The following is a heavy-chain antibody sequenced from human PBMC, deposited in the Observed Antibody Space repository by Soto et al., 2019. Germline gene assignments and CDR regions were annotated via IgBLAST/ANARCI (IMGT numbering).Heavy chain of an antibody. J-gene: IGHJ4*02. Sequence: SETLSLTCTVSGGSISSGGYYWSWIRQHPGKGLEWIGYIYYSGSTYYNPSLKSRVTISVDTSKNQFSLKLSSVTAADTAVYYCARYHDSSGYFDYWGQGTLVTVSS. CDR2: IYYSGST. V-gene: IGHV4-31*03. CDR3: ARYHDSSGYFDY. D-gene: IGHD3-22*01. CDR1: GGSISSGGYY.